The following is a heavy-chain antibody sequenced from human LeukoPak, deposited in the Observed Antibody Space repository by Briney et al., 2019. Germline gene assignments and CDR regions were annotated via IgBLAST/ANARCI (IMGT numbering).Heavy chain of an antibody. CDR2: IYTSGST. V-gene: IGHV4-61*02. Sequence: SETLSLTCTVSGGSISSGSYYWSWIWQPAGKGLEWIGRIYTSGSTNYNPSLKSRVTISVDTSKNQFSLKLSSVTAADTAVYYCARAGMAARRFWFDPWGQGTLVTVSS. CDR3: ARAGMAARRFWFDP. J-gene: IGHJ5*02. CDR1: GGSISSGSYY. D-gene: IGHD6-6*01.